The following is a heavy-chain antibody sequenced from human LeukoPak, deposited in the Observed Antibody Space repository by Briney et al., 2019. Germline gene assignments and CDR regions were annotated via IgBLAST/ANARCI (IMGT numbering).Heavy chain of an antibody. Sequence: PSETLSLTCTVSGGSISSRSYYWGWIRQPPGKGLEWIGSIYYSGSTYYNPSLKSRVTISVDTSKNQFSLKLSSVTAADTAVYYCARGEGILTGYYKRGGNWFDPWGQGTLVTVSS. CDR3: ARGEGILTGYYKRGGNWFDP. CDR1: GGSISSRSYY. CDR2: IYYSGST. V-gene: IGHV4-39*07. J-gene: IGHJ5*02. D-gene: IGHD3-9*01.